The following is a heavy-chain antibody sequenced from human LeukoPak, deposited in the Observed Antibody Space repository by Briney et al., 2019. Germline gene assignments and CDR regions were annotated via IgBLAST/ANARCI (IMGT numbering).Heavy chain of an antibody. CDR3: ARSYSGYDYRFGY. J-gene: IGHJ4*02. D-gene: IGHD5-12*01. V-gene: IGHV1-46*01. Sequence: ASVKVSCKASGYTFTGYYMHWVRQAPGQGLEWMGIINPSGGSTSYAQKFQGRVTMTRDMSTSTVYMELSSLRSEDTAVYYCARSYSGYDYRFGYWGQGTLVTVSS. CDR2: INPSGGST. CDR1: GYTFTGYY.